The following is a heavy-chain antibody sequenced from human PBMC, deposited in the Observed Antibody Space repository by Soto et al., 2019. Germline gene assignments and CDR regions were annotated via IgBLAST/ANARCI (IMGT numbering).Heavy chain of an antibody. CDR1: AGTISTGDYY. J-gene: IGHJ4*02. CDR2: IYYSGST. V-gene: IGHV4-30-4*01. CDR3: ARDVLYSTSRIDS. Sequence: SETLPLTCTVSAGTISTGDYYWCCIRQPPGKSLEWIGYIYYSGSTYYTPSLRSRVTISVDTSKNQFSLKLSSVTAADTAVYYCARDVLYSTSRIDSWGRGTLVT. D-gene: IGHD6-6*01.